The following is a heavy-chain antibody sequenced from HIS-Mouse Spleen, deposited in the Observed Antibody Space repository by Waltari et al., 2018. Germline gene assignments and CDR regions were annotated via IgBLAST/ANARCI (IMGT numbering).Heavy chain of an antibody. J-gene: IGHJ4*02. V-gene: IGHV3-9*01. CDR3: AKDIRDYYGSGSYFSY. D-gene: IGHD3-10*01. Sequence: EVQLVESGGGLVQPGRSLRLSCAASGFTFDDYAMHWVRQAPGKGLEWVSGISWNSGSIGYADSVKGRFTISRDNAKNSLYLQMNSLRAEDTALYYCAKDIRDYYGSGSYFSYWGQGTLVTVSS. CDR2: ISWNSGSI. CDR1: GFTFDDYA.